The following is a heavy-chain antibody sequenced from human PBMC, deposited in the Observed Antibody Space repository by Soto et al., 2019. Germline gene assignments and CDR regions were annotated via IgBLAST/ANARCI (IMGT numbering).Heavy chain of an antibody. D-gene: IGHD1-26*01. V-gene: IGHV1-18*01. Sequence: QVQLVQSGAEVRKPGASVKVSCKTSGYTFSRSGISWVRQAPGQGLEWMGWISTYNGDANYAQKLQGRVTMTTDTSTSTAFMALGSLTSDDTAVYYGARSGSVPYYYYGLDVWGQGTTVNVSS. CDR2: ISTYNGDA. CDR3: ARSGSVPYYYYGLDV. CDR1: GYTFSRSG. J-gene: IGHJ6*02.